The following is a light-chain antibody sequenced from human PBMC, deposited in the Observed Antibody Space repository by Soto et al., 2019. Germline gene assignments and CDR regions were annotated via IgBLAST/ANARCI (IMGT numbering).Light chain of an antibody. CDR1: QSVSTW. V-gene: IGKV1-5*03. J-gene: IGKJ1*01. CDR3: QQYNSYWT. Sequence: DIQMTHSPSTLSASVGDRVTITFRASQSVSTWLAWYQQKPGKAPKLLIYKASNLESGVPSRFTGSGSGTEFTLTISSLQPDDFATYYCQQYNSYWTFGQGTKVDIK. CDR2: KAS.